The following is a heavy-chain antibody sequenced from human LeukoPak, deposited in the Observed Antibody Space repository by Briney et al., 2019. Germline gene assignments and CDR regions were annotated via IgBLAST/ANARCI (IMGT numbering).Heavy chain of an antibody. D-gene: IGHD3-3*01. V-gene: IGHV1-18*01. CDR1: GYTFTSYG. J-gene: IGHJ6*03. CDR2: ISAYNGNT. CDR3: AREGYYDFWSGYYTGIGYYYYYMDV. Sequence: EASVTVSFKASGYTFTSYGISWVRQAPGQGLEWMGWISAYNGNTNYAQKLQGRVTMTTDTSTSTAYMELRSLRSDDTAVYYCAREGYYDFWSGYYTGIGYYYYYMDVWGKGTTVTVSS.